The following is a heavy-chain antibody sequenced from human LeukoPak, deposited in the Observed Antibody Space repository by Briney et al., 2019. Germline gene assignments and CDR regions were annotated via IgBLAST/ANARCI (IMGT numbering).Heavy chain of an antibody. Sequence: ASVKVSCKASGYTFTSYGISWVRQAPGQGLEWMGWISAYNGNTNYAQKLQGRVTMTTDTSTSTAYMELRSLRSDDTAVYYCARAAGSVVPAADDYWGQGTLVTVSS. CDR1: GYTFTSYG. D-gene: IGHD2-2*01. J-gene: IGHJ4*02. V-gene: IGHV1-18*01. CDR2: ISAYNGNT. CDR3: ARAAGSVVPAADDY.